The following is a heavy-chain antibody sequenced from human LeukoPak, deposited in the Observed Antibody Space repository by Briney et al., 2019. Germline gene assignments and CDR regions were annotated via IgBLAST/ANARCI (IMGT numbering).Heavy chain of an antibody. V-gene: IGHV4-39*02. J-gene: IGHJ4*02. Sequence: SETLSLTCFVSGDSITSRSFYWGWIRQPPGKNLEWIGNVYYNGRTSYNPSLKARVTISVDTSRNHFSLKLTSVTAAGTAVYYCARRGNGSFYYFDDWGQGTLVTVSS. CDR1: GDSITSRSFY. D-gene: IGHD1-26*01. CDR2: VYYNGRT. CDR3: ARRGNGSFYYFDD.